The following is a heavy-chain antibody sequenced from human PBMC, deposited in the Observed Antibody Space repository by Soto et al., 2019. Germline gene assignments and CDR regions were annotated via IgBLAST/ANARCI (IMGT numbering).Heavy chain of an antibody. CDR2: ISAYNGNT. Sequence: ASVKVSCKASCYTFTSYGISLLRQAPGQWLEWMLWISAYNGNTNYAQKLQGRVTMTTDTSTSTAYMELRSLRSDDTAVYYCAREDYSNAPLEYWGQGTLVTVPQ. CDR3: AREDYSNAPLEY. J-gene: IGHJ4*02. CDR1: CYTFTSYG. V-gene: IGHV1-18*01. D-gene: IGHD4-4*01.